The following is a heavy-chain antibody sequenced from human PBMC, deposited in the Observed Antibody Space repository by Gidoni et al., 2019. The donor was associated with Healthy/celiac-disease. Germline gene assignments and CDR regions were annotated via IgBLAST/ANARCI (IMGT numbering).Heavy chain of an antibody. CDR2: IIPIFGTA. CDR3: ATTTVTTPNDYYYGMDV. V-gene: IGHV1-69*01. J-gene: IGHJ6*02. D-gene: IGHD4-17*01. Sequence: QVQLVQSGAEVKKPGSSVKVSCKASGGTFSSYAISWVRQAPGQGLEWMGGIIPIFGTANYAQKFQGRVTITADESTSTAYMELSSLRSEDTAVYYCATTTVTTPNDYYYGMDVWGQGTTVTVSS. CDR1: GGTFSSYA.